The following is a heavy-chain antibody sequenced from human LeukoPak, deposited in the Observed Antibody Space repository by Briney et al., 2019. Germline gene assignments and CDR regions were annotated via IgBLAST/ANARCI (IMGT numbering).Heavy chain of an antibody. D-gene: IGHD2-15*01. CDR3: ARVSLGYCSGGTCYFQDH. V-gene: IGHV1-8*01. CDR2: MNPNSGNT. CDR1: GYTFTNYD. J-gene: IGHJ4*02. Sequence: GASVKVCCKASGYTFTNYDINWVRRATGQGLEWMGWMNPNSGNTGYAQKFQGRVTMTRSTSISTAYMELSSLTSEDTAVYYCARVSLGYCSGGTCYFQDHWGQGTLVTVSS.